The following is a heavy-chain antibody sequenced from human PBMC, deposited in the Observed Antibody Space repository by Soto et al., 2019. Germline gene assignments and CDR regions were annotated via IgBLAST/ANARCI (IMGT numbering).Heavy chain of an antibody. CDR3: SHHYDSSGYYLS. J-gene: IGHJ5*02. D-gene: IGHD3-22*01. CDR1: GGTFSSYA. CDR2: IIPIFGTA. V-gene: IGHV1-69*13. Sequence: ASVKVSCKASGGTFSSYAISWVRQAPGQGLEWMGGIIPIFGTANYAQKFQGRVTITADESTSTAYMELSSLRSEDTAVYYCSHHYDSSGYYLSWGQGTLVTVSS.